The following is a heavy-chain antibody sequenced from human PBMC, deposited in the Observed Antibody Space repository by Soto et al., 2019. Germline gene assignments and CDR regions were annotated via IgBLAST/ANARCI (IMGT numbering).Heavy chain of an antibody. J-gene: IGHJ4*02. V-gene: IGHV3-30*03. D-gene: IGHD2-15*01. CDR1: GFTFSSYG. CDR2: ISYDGSNK. CDR3: TAAEVPLYCSGGSCFSNDY. Sequence: PGGSLRLSCAASGFTFSSYGMHWVRQAPGKGLEWVAVISYDGSNKYYADSVKGRFTISRDNSKNTLYLQMNSLRAEDTAVYYCTAAEVPLYCSGGSCFSNDYWGQGTLVTVSS.